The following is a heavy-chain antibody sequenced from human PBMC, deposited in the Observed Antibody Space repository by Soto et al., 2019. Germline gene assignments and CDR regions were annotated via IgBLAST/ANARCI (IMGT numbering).Heavy chain of an antibody. V-gene: IGHV4-34*01. J-gene: IGHJ5*02. CDR3: ATLGHYDFWSGFRKGNWFDP. CDR2: INHSGST. CDR1: GGSFIGYY. D-gene: IGHD3-3*01. Sequence: QVQLQQWGAGLLKPSETVSLTCAVYGGSFIGYYGTWIRQPPGKGLEWIGEINHSGSTNYNPSPKSRVTISADTSKNQFSLRLSSVTGADTAVYDCATLGHYDFWSGFRKGNWFDPWGQGTLVTVSS.